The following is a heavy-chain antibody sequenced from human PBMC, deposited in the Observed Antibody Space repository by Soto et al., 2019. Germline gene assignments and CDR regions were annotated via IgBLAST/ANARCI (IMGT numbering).Heavy chain of an antibody. CDR3: ARGYGRNFDY. V-gene: IGHV4-31*03. D-gene: IGHD5-18*01. Sequence: PSETLSLTCTVSGGSISSGGYYWSWIRQHPGKGLEWIGYIYYSGSTYYNPSLKSRVTISVDTSKNQFSLKLNSVTAADTAVYYCARGYGRNFDYWGQGTLVTVSS. CDR2: IYYSGST. J-gene: IGHJ4*02. CDR1: GGSISSGGYY.